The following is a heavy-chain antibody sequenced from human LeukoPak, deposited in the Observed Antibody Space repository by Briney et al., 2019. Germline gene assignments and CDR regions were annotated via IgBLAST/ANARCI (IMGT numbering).Heavy chain of an antibody. CDR1: GFTFSSYA. CDR2: ISYDGSNK. CDR3: ATRTGAVAGNDWYFDL. J-gene: IGHJ2*01. D-gene: IGHD6-19*01. V-gene: IGHV3-30-3*01. Sequence: GRSLRLSCAASGFTFSSYAMHWVRQAPGKGLEWVAVISYDGSNKYYADSVKGRFTISRDNSKNTLYLQMNSLRAEDTAVYYCATRTGAVAGNDWYFDLWGRGTLVTVSS.